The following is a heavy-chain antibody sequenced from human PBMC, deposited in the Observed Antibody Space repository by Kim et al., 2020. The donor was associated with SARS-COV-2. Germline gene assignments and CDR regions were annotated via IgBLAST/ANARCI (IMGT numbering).Heavy chain of an antibody. J-gene: IGHJ3*01. Sequence: YYADSMRGRLTRSRDNSKNSLYLQLRGLTADDTGVYYCVKRSSRSDAFDLWGHGTMVTVSS. V-gene: IGHV3-43*01. CDR3: VKRSSRSDAFDL.